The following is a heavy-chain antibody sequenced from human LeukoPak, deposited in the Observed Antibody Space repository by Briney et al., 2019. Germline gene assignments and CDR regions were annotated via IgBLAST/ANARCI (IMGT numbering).Heavy chain of an antibody. CDR2: VSGGGGDT. V-gene: IGHV3-23*01. J-gene: IGHJ4*02. D-gene: IGHD4-23*01. Sequence: GGSLRLSCAASGFTFSSYWMHWVRQAPGKGPEWVSSVSGGGGDTYYADSVKGRFTISRDKSKNTLYLQMNRLRGEDTAVYYCARRVGGNSGPFDSWGRGTLVTVSS. CDR3: ARRVGGNSGPFDS. CDR1: GFTFSSYW.